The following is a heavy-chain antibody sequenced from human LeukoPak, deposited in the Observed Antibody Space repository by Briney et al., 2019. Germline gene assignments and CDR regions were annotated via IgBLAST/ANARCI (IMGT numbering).Heavy chain of an antibody. CDR2: INPSGGST. D-gene: IGHD7-27*01. CDR1: GYTFTSYY. J-gene: IGHJ3*02. CDR3: ARGEGNWAQVHDAFDI. V-gene: IGHV1-46*01. Sequence: ASVKVSCKASGYTFTSYYMHWVRQAPGQGLEWMGVINPSGGSTSYAQKFQGRVTMTRDTSTSTVYMELSSLRSEDTAVYYCARGEGNWAQVHDAFDIWGQGTMVTVSS.